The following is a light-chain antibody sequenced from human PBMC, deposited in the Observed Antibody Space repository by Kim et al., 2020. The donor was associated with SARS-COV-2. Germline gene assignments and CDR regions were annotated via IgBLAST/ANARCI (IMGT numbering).Light chain of an antibody. CDR1: QSISSW. V-gene: IGKV1-5*01. Sequence: SVGDRVTITCRASQSISSWLAWYQQKPGKAPRLLIYDASSLERGVPSRFSGSGSGTEFTLTISSLQPDDFATYYCQQYDRSSGTFGQGTKVEIK. CDR2: DAS. CDR3: QQYDRSSGT. J-gene: IGKJ1*01.